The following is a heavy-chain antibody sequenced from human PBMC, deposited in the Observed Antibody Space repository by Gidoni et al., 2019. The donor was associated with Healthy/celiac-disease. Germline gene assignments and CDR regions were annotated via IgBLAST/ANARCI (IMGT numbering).Heavy chain of an antibody. J-gene: IGHJ4*02. Sequence: EVQLVESGGVVVQPGGSLRLSCAASGFTFDDYTMHWVRQAPGKGLEWVSLISWDGGSTYYADSVKGRFTISRDNSKNSLYLQMNSLRTEDTALYYCAKSGDYYDSSGYPALDYWGQGTLVTVSS. V-gene: IGHV3-43*01. CDR2: ISWDGGST. D-gene: IGHD3-22*01. CDR3: AKSGDYYDSSGYPALDY. CDR1: GFTFDDYT.